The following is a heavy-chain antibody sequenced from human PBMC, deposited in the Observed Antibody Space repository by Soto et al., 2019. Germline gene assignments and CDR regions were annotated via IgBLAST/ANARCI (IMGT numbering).Heavy chain of an antibody. CDR1: GGTFSSYT. D-gene: IGHD3-22*01. CDR3: GSSRVISRNNETTHLDV. V-gene: IGHV1-69*02. Sequence: SVKVSCKASGGTFSSYTISWVRQAPGQGLEWMGRIIPILGIANYAQKFQGRVTITADKSTSTAYMELSSLRSEDTAVYYCGSSRVISRNNETTHLDVWGQGTTVTVSS. J-gene: IGHJ6*02. CDR2: IIPILGIA.